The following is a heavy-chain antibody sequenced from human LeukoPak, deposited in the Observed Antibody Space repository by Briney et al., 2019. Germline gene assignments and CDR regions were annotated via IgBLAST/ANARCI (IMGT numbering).Heavy chain of an antibody. CDR3: AKDMSGGDCPDY. V-gene: IGHV1-2*02. D-gene: IGHD2-21*02. CDR2: INPNSGGT. Sequence: VASVKVSCKASGYTFTGYYMHWVRQAPGQGLEWMGWINPNSGGTNYAQKFQGRVTMTRDTSISTAYMELSRLRSDDTAVYYCAKDMSGGDCPDYWGQGTLVTVSS. CDR1: GYTFTGYY. J-gene: IGHJ4*02.